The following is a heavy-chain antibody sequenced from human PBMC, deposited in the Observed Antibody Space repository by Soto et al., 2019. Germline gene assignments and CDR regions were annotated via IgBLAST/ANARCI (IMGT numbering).Heavy chain of an antibody. CDR2: ISYDGSNK. CDR1: GFTFSSYA. Sequence: GGSLRLSCAASGFTFSSYAMHWVRQAPGKGLEWVAVISYDGSNKYYADSVKGRFTISRDNSKNTLYLQMNSLRAEDTAVYYCARAGAVAGTFFDYWGQGTLVTVSS. J-gene: IGHJ4*02. D-gene: IGHD6-19*01. V-gene: IGHV3-30-3*01. CDR3: ARAGAVAGTFFDY.